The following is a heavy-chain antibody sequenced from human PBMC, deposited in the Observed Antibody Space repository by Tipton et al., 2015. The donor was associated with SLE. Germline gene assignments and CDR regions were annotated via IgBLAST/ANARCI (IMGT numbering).Heavy chain of an antibody. J-gene: IGHJ5*02. D-gene: IGHD1-26*01. V-gene: IGHV3-30*14. CDR3: ARERVGATTWFDP. CDR1: GFTFSTYA. Sequence: LRLSCAASGFTFSTYAIHWVRQAPGKGLEWVGVISYDGSDKWYADSVKGRFTISRDNSKNTLYLQMNSLRAEDTAVYYCARERVGATTWFDPWGQGTLVTVSS. CDR2: ISYDGSDK.